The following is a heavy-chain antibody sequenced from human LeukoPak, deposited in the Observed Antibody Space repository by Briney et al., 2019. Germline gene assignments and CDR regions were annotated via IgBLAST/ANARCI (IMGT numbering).Heavy chain of an antibody. V-gene: IGHV3-7*03. CDR2: IKQDGSEI. CDR1: GFTFSSFW. D-gene: IGHD3-10*02. J-gene: IGHJ6*04. CDR3: AELGITMIGGV. Sequence: GGSLRLSCAASGFTFSSFWMSWVRQAPGKGLEWVATIKQDGSEIYYVDSVKGRFTISRDNAKNSLYLQMNSLRAEDTAVYYCAELGITMIGGVWGKGTTVTISS.